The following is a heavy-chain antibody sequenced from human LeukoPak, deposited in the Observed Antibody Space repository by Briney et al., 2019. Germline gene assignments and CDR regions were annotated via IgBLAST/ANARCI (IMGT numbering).Heavy chain of an antibody. Sequence: GGSLRLSCAASGFTFSSYSMNWVRQAPGEGLEWVSSISSSSSYINYAHSVKGRFTISRDNAKNSLYLQMNSVRAEDTAVYYCARGRGLGTFDYWGQGTLVTVSS. CDR1: GFTFSSYS. J-gene: IGHJ4*02. V-gene: IGHV3-21*01. D-gene: IGHD7-27*01. CDR2: ISSSSSYI. CDR3: ARGRGLGTFDY.